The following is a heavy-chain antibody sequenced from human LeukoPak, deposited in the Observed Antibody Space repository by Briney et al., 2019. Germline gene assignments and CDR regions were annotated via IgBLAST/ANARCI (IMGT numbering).Heavy chain of an antibody. CDR3: ARDMSSGWSFDY. D-gene: IGHD6-19*01. Sequence: SETLSLTCTVSSDSISSYYWSWIRQPAGKGLEWIGRIYTSGSTNYNPSLKSRVTMSVDTSKNQFSLKLSSVTAADTAVYYCARDMSSGWSFDYWGQGTLVTVSS. V-gene: IGHV4-4*07. CDR2: IYTSGST. CDR1: SDSISSYY. J-gene: IGHJ4*02.